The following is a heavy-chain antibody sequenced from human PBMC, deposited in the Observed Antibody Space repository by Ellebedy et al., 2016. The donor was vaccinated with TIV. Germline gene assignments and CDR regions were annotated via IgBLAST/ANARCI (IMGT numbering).Heavy chain of an antibody. CDR1: GFTFSPYA. V-gene: IGHV3-23*01. Sequence: PGGSLRLSCAASGFTFSPYAMSWVRQAPGKGLEWVSGIVGSGSKKYADSVKGRFTISRDDSKRTVDLQMNSLRAEDTAVYFCAKDRTSGDGYWVFDNWGQGTLVSVSS. J-gene: IGHJ4*02. CDR2: IVGSGSK. D-gene: IGHD5-18*01. CDR3: AKDRTSGDGYWVFDN.